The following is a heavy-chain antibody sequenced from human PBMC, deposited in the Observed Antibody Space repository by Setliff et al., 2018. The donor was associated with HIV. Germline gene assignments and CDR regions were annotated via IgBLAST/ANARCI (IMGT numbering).Heavy chain of an antibody. CDR1: GFTFSSYW. CDR3: ARASTVTPHSDFDY. J-gene: IGHJ4*02. D-gene: IGHD4-17*01. Sequence: PGGSLRLSCAASGFTFSSYWMSWVRQAPGKGLEWVANIKQDGSEKYYVDSVKGRFTISRDNAKNSLYLQMNSLRAEDTAVYYCARASTVTPHSDFDYWGQGTLVTVS. CDR2: IKQDGSEK. V-gene: IGHV3-7*01.